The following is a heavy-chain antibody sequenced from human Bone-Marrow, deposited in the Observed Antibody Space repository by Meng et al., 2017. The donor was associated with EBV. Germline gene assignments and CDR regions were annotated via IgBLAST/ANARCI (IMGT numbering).Heavy chain of an antibody. V-gene: IGHV4-34*02. CDR1: GGSLSGYF. D-gene: IGHD3-9*01. Sequence: QGQLPPWVAGLLEPSETLSLTCAVYGGSLSGYFWSWIRQPPGKGLEWIGEISHSGSTDYNPSLKSRVTISVDTSKNQFSLKLSSVTAADTAVYYCARGRDYDILTGYYTPFDYWGQGTLVTVSS. J-gene: IGHJ4*02. CDR3: ARGRDYDILTGYYTPFDY. CDR2: ISHSGST.